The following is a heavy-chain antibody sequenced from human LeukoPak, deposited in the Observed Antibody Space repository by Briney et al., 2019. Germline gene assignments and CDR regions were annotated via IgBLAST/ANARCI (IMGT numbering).Heavy chain of an antibody. CDR2: ISGSGGST. D-gene: IGHD3-22*01. Sequence: GGSLRLSCAASGFTFSSYAMSWVRQAPGKGLEWVSGISGSGGSTYYADSVKGRFTISRDNSKNTLYLQMNSLRAEDTAVYYCAKEGYYDSSGSPLLFDYWGQGTLVTVSS. CDR1: GFTFSSYA. CDR3: AKEGYYDSSGSPLLFDY. V-gene: IGHV3-23*01. J-gene: IGHJ4*02.